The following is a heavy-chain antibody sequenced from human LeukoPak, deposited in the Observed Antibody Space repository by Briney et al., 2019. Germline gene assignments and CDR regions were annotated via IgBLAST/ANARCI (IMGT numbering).Heavy chain of an antibody. CDR3: ARVYDFWSGYPLPYFDY. V-gene: IGHV3-7*01. CDR2: IKQDGSEK. D-gene: IGHD3-3*01. CDR1: GFTFSSYW. Sequence: GGSLRLSCAASGFTFSSYWMSWVRQAPGKGLEWVANIKQDGSEKYYVGSVKGRFTISRDNAKNSLYLQMNSLRAEDTAVYYCARVYDFWSGYPLPYFDYWGQGTLVTVSS. J-gene: IGHJ4*02.